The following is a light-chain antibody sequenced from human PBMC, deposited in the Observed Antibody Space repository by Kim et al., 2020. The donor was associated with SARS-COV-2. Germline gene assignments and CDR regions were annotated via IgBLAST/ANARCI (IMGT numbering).Light chain of an antibody. V-gene: IGLV3-19*01. CDR3: NSRDSNDNVV. J-gene: IGLJ2*01. CDR2: GKN. CDR1: SLRSYY. Sequence: SALTQDPAVSVALGQTVRITCHGDSLRSYYATWYQQKPGQAPIVVIYGKNNRPSGIPDRFSGSSSGNTASLTITGTQAGDEADYYCNSRDSNDNVVFGGGTQMTVL.